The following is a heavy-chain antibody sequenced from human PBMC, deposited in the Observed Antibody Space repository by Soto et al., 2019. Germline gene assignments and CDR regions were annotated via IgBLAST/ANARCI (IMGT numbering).Heavy chain of an antibody. J-gene: IGHJ6*03. CDR2: ISSSSSTI. CDR1: GFTFSSYS. V-gene: IGHV3-48*01. D-gene: IGHD3-3*01. CDR3: AREYLEWLSHMDV. Sequence: PGGSLRLSCAASGFTFSSYSMNWVRQAPGKGLEWVSYISSSSSTIYYADSVKGRFTISRDNAKNSLYLQMNSLRAEDTAVYYCAREYLEWLSHMDVWGKGTTVTVSS.